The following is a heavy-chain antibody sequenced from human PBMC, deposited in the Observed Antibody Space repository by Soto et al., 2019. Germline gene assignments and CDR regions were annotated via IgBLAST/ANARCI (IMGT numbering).Heavy chain of an antibody. V-gene: IGHV4-31*03. CDR1: GVSISSGVYY. D-gene: IGHD3-10*01. Sequence: QVQLQESGPGLVKPSQTLALTCTVSGVSISSGVYYWSWIRQHPGKGPEWIGYISDSGNTYYNPSLKSRVIISVDKSKNQFSLKVNSVTAADTAVYYCARVISLVRGVVYNWFDPWGQGTLVSVSS. CDR3: ARVISLVRGVVYNWFDP. J-gene: IGHJ5*02. CDR2: ISDSGNT.